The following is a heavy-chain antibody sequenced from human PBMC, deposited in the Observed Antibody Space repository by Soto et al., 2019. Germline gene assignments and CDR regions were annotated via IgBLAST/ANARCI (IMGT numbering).Heavy chain of an antibody. CDR2: IKYDGSEK. V-gene: IGHV3-7*04. Sequence: EVQLVESGGNLVQPGGSLRLSCAASGFTFSSYWMSWVRQAPGKGLEWVANIKYDGSEKYYVDSVKGRFTISRDNAKNSVYLQMNSLRDDDTAVYYCARGEQLLVRWVYWGQGTLVTVAS. D-gene: IGHD6-19*01. CDR3: ARGEQLLVRWVY. J-gene: IGHJ4*02. CDR1: GFTFSSYW.